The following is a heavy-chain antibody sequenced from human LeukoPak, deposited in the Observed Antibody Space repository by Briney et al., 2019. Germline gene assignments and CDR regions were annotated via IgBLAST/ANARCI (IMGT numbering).Heavy chain of an antibody. CDR1: GFTFSSYA. D-gene: IGHD5-18*01. Sequence: GRSLRLSCAASGFTFSSYAMHWVRQAPGKGLEWVAVISYDGSNKYYADSVKGRFTISRDNSKNTLYLQMNSLRAEDTAVYYCASWRDTAMVYGMDVWGQGTTVTVSS. CDR3: ASWRDTAMVYGMDV. CDR2: ISYDGSNK. V-gene: IGHV3-30-3*01. J-gene: IGHJ6*02.